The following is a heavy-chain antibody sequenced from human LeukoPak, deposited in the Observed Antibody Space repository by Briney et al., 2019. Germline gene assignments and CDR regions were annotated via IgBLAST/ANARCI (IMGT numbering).Heavy chain of an antibody. Sequence: ASVKVSCKASGYTFTSYYMHWVRQAPGQGLEWMGIINPSGGSTSYAQKFQGRVTMTRDTSTRTVYMELSSLRSEDTAVYYCAREGGYCSSTSCYEMDGMDVWGKGTTVTVSS. CDR1: GYTFTSYY. J-gene: IGHJ6*04. CDR2: INPSGGST. CDR3: AREGGYCSSTSCYEMDGMDV. D-gene: IGHD2-2*01. V-gene: IGHV1-46*01.